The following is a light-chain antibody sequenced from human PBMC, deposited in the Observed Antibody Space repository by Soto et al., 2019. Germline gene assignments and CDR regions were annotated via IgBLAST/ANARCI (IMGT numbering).Light chain of an antibody. CDR2: RAS. CDR1: QSITNN. V-gene: IGKV3-15*01. J-gene: IGKJ3*01. Sequence: EIVMTQSPATLSVSPGERATLSCRASQSITNNLAWYQHKPGQAPRLLIYRASARATGIPARFSGSGSGTEFTLTINSLQSEDFAVYYCQQYNQWPGTFGPGTKVDI. CDR3: QQYNQWPGT.